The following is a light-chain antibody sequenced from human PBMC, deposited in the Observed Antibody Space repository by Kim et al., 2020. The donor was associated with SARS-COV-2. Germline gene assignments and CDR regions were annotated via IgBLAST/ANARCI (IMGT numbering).Light chain of an antibody. CDR1: QSLLYTSNNKNY. Sequence: TIDCKSSQSLLYTSNNKNYVAWYQQKPGQPPKLLIYWASTRESGVPARFSGSGSGTDFTLTISNLQAEDVAVYYCHQYFSIPPYSFGGGTKVDIK. CDR3: HQYFSIPPYS. CDR2: WAS. J-gene: IGKJ4*01. V-gene: IGKV4-1*01.